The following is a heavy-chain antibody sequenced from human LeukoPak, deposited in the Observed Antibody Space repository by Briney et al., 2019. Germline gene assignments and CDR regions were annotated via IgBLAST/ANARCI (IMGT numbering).Heavy chain of an antibody. Sequence: SETLSLTCTVSVGSISSYYWSWIRQPPGKGLEWIGYIYYSGSTNYNPSLKSRVIISVDTSKNQFSLKLSSVTAADTAVYYCARLYDYVWGSYDWFDPWGQGTLVTVSS. CDR3: ARLYDYVWGSYDWFDP. J-gene: IGHJ5*02. CDR1: VGSISSYY. V-gene: IGHV4-59*01. D-gene: IGHD3-16*01. CDR2: IYYSGST.